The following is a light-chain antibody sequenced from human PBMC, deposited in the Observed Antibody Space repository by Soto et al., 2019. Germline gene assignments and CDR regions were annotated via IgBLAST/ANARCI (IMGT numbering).Light chain of an antibody. CDR3: QQYGSSPWT. V-gene: IGKV3-20*01. CDR1: QSVSSN. Sequence: EIVMTQSPGILSLSPGERATLSCRAGQSVSSNVAGYQQKPGQAHRLLIDGASSRATGIPDRFSGSGAGTDCTLTISRLEPEDFAVYYCQQYGSSPWTFGQGTKVDIK. CDR2: GAS. J-gene: IGKJ1*01.